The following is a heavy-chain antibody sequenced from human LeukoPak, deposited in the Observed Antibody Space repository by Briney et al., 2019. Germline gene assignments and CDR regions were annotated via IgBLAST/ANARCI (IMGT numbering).Heavy chain of an antibody. CDR3: AKPTTVSGATDAFDV. Sequence: GGSLRLSCAASGFTFSSYWMNWVRQAPGKGLEWVANIKQDGNEKYYVDSVKGRFTISRDNAKNSLYLQMNSLRVEDMAVYYCAKPTTVSGATDAFDVWGQGTMVTVSS. V-gene: IGHV3-7*01. CDR2: IKQDGNEK. CDR1: GFTFSSYW. J-gene: IGHJ3*01. D-gene: IGHD3-3*01.